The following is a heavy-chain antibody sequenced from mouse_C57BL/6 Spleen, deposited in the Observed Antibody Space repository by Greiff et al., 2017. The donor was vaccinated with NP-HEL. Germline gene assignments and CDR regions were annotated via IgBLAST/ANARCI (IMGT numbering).Heavy chain of an antibody. V-gene: IGHV3-6*01. CDR2: ISYDGSN. CDR3: ARGNYGNYY. J-gene: IGHJ4*01. D-gene: IGHD2-1*01. Sequence: ESGPGLVKPSQSLSLTCSVTGYSITSGYYWNWIRQFPGNKLEWMGYISYDGSNNYNPSLKNRISITRDTSKNQFFLKLNSVTTEDTATYYCARGNYGNYYWGQGTSVTVSS. CDR1: GYSITSGYY.